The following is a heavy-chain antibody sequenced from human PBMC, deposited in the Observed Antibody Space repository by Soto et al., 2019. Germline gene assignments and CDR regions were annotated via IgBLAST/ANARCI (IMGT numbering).Heavy chain of an antibody. J-gene: IGHJ4*02. D-gene: IGHD7-27*01. CDR2: IFSNDEK. V-gene: IGHV2-26*01. Sequence: QVTLKESGPVLVKPTETLTLTCTVSGFSLSNARMGVSWIRQPPGKALEWLAHIFSNDEKSYSTSLKSRLTNSKDISKSQVVLTMTNMDPVDTATYYCARIMGTWGLLSYYFDYWGQGTLVTVSS. CDR3: ARIMGTWGLLSYYFDY. CDR1: GFSLSNARMG.